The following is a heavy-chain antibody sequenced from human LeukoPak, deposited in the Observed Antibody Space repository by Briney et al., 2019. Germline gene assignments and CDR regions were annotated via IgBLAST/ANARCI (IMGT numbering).Heavy chain of an antibody. V-gene: IGHV4-30-4*01. CDR1: GGSISSGDYY. CDR2: IYYSGST. D-gene: IGHD3-22*01. CDR3: ASLDYYDSSGYTIDY. J-gene: IGHJ4*02. Sequence: SETLSLTCTVSGGSISSGDYYWSWIRQPPGKGLEWIGYIYYSGSTYYNPSLKSRVTISVDTSKNQFSLKLSSVTAADTAMYYCASLDYYDSSGYTIDYWGQGTLVTVSS.